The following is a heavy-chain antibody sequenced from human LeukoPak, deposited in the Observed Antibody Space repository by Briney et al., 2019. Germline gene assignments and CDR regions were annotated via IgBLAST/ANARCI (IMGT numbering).Heavy chain of an antibody. CDR1: GGSISSYY. V-gene: IGHV4-4*07. J-gene: IGHJ6*03. D-gene: IGHD4/OR15-4a*01. Sequence: SETLSLTCTVSGGSISSYYWSWIRQPAGKGLEWIGRIYTSGSTNYNPSLKSRVTMSVDTSENQFSLKLSSVTAADTAVYYCASGLTTRAEYYYMDVWGKGTTVTVSS. CDR2: IYTSGST. CDR3: ASGLTTRAEYYYMDV.